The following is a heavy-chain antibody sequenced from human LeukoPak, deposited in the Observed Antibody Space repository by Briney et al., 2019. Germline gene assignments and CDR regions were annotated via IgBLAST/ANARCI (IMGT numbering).Heavy chain of an antibody. CDR2: IYYSGST. CDR3: ARVKSSGYYEADY. D-gene: IGHD3-22*01. V-gene: IGHV4-59*01. J-gene: IGHJ4*02. Sequence: SETLSLTCTVSGGSISSYYWSWIRQPPGKGLEWIGYIYYSGSTNYNPSLKRRVTISVDTSKNQFSLKLSSVTAADTAVYYCARVKSSGYYEADYWGQGTLVTVSS. CDR1: GGSISSYY.